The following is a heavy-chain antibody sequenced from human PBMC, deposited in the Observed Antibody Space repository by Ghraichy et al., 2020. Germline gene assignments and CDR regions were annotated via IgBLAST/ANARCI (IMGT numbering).Heavy chain of an antibody. CDR3: AKGFSGAATVNYFDY. CDR1: GFTFRTYA. V-gene: IGHV3-23*01. CDR2: ISGSGTRT. D-gene: IGHD6-13*01. J-gene: IGHJ4*02. Sequence: GGSLRLSCATSGFTFRTYAMGWVRQAPGKGLEWVSSISGSGTRTEYADSVRGRFTISRDYSKSTLYLQMSSLRAEDTALYYCAKGFSGAATVNYFDYWGQGTLVTVSP.